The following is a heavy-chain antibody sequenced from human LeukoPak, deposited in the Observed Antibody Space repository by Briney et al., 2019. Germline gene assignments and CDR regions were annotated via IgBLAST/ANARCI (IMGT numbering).Heavy chain of an antibody. V-gene: IGHV3-21*01. Sequence: PGGSLRLSCAASGFTFSNYSMNWVRQAPGKGLEWVSSISTSGTYVHYGDSVKGRFTISRDNAKKSVFLQMNRLGAEDTALYYCARGYADYANWFDRWGQGTLVTVSS. D-gene: IGHD4-17*01. CDR3: ARGYADYANWFDR. CDR2: ISTSGTYV. CDR1: GFTFSNYS. J-gene: IGHJ5*02.